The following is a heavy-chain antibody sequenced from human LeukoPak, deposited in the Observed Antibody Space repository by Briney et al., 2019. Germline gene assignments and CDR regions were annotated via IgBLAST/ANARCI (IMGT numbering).Heavy chain of an antibody. CDR2: ISGSGGVT. Sequence: PGGSLRLSCAASEFTFISYAMTWVRQAPGKGLEWVSTISGSGGVTYYADFVKGRFTISRDNSKNTLYLQMNSLRAEDTAIYYCAKDGSSSWNKFPNFFDYWGQGTLVTVSS. V-gene: IGHV3-23*01. D-gene: IGHD6-13*01. CDR1: EFTFISYA. CDR3: AKDGSSSWNKFPNFFDY. J-gene: IGHJ4*02.